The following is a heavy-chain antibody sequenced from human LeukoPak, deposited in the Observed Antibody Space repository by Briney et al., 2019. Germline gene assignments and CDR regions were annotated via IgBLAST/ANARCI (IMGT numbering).Heavy chain of an antibody. V-gene: IGHV4-61*02. Sequence: PSETLSLTCTVSGGSISSGSYYWSWIRQPAGKGLEWIGRIYTSGSTNYNPSLKSRVTISVDKSKNQFSLKLSSVTAADTAVYYCAGRRDGYNYYKGAFDIWGQGTMVTVSS. J-gene: IGHJ3*02. CDR3: AGRRDGYNYYKGAFDI. D-gene: IGHD5-24*01. CDR2: IYTSGST. CDR1: GGSISSGSYY.